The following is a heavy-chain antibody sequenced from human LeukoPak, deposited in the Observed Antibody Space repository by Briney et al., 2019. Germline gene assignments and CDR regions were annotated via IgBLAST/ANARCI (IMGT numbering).Heavy chain of an antibody. CDR2: ISSSSGYV. D-gene: IGHD2-2*01. Sequence: PGGSLRLSCAASGFTLSIYSMKWVRHAPGKGREWVSSISSSSGYVYYAEAVKSRFTNSRDNTKNSLYLQMDSLSADDSAVYYCARAYCSSIACCDWGQGTLVTV. J-gene: IGHJ4*02. V-gene: IGHV3-21*01. CDR1: GFTLSIYS. CDR3: ARAYCSSIACCD.